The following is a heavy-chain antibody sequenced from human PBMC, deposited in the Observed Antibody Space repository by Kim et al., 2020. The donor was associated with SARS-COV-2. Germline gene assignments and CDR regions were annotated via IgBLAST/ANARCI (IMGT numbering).Heavy chain of an antibody. V-gene: IGHV3-66*01. CDR1: GITVSTNY. D-gene: IGHD6-6*01. J-gene: IGHJ5*02. CDR3: ARGESSSSSFAS. Sequence: GGSLRLSCAASGITVSTNYMSWVRQAPGKGLEWVSLLFAGGRTFYADSVKGRFTISRDDSKNTLYLQMNSLRAADTAVYYCARGESSSSSFASWGQGSLVTVSS. CDR2: LFAGGRT.